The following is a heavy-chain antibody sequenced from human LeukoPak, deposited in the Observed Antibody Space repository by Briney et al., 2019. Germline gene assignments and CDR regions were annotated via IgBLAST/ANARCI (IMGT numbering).Heavy chain of an antibody. D-gene: IGHD3/OR15-3a*01. J-gene: IGHJ3*02. V-gene: IGHV3-7*01. Sequence: ETLSLTCTVSGGSISSGDYYWSWIRQAPGKGLEWVVNIQEDGSEKYYVDSVKGRFTISRDNAKNSVYLQMDSLRAEDTAVYYCARGGPKGAFDIWGQGTMVTVSS. CDR1: GGSISSGDYY. CDR3: ARGGPKGAFDI. CDR2: IQEDGSEK.